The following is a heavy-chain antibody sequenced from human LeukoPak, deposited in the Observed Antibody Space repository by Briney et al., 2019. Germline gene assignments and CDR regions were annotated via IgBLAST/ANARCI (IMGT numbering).Heavy chain of an antibody. CDR2: ISGSGGST. Sequence: PGGSLRLSCAASGFTFSSYGMHWVRQAPGKGLEWVSAISGSGGSTYYADSVKGRFTISRDNSKNTLYLQMNSLRAEDTAVYYCARDKSLPFTYYYDSSGYDYWGQGTLVTVSS. D-gene: IGHD3-22*01. J-gene: IGHJ4*02. CDR1: GFTFSSYG. V-gene: IGHV3-23*01. CDR3: ARDKSLPFTYYYDSSGYDY.